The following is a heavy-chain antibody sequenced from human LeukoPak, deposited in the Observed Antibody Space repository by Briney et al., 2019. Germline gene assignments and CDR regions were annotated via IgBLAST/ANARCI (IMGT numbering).Heavy chain of an antibody. Sequence: SETLSLTCSVSGGYISSYYWSWIRQPPGKGLEWIGRIYTSGSTNYNPSLKSRVTMSVDTSKNQFSLKLSSVTAADTAVYYCARGWGYSYGYYYYYMDVWGKGTTVTISS. CDR3: ARGWGYSYGYYYYYMDV. D-gene: IGHD5-18*01. V-gene: IGHV4-4*07. J-gene: IGHJ6*03. CDR2: IYTSGST. CDR1: GGYISSYY.